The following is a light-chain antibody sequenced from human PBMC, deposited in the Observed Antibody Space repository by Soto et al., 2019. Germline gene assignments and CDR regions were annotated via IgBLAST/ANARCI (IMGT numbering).Light chain of an antibody. CDR1: QSISRY. CDR3: QQYGSSSYP. V-gene: IGKV3-20*01. Sequence: EIVLTQSPGTLSLSPGDGATLSCRASQSISRYLAWYQQKPGQAHRLVIYLASNRATDIPDRFSGSGSGTDFTLTISRLEPEYFAVYYGQQYGSSSYPVGQGTKLEIK. J-gene: IGKJ2*01. CDR2: LAS.